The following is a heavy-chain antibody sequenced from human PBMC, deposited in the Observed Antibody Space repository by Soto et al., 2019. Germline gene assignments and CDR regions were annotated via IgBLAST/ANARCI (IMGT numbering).Heavy chain of an antibody. Sequence: EVQLVESGGGLVKTGGSLRLSCAASGFTFINAWMRWVRQAPGKWMEWVGRIKSKTDGGTTDYAAPVKGRFTISKEDSENTLYPQTNSLKTEDKAVYYCTADRGGYCGQGTLVTVYS. V-gene: IGHV3-15*01. CDR1: GFTFINAW. J-gene: IGHJ4*02. D-gene: IGHD3-10*01. CDR2: IKSKTDGGTT. CDR3: TADRGGY.